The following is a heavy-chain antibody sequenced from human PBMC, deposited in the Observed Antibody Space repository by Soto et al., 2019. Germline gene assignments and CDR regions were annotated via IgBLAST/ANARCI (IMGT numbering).Heavy chain of an antibody. J-gene: IGHJ4*02. D-gene: IGHD1-20*01. CDR3: ARRYKSAEWLET. CDR2: INPATGNT. V-gene: IGHV1-3*01. CDR1: GYTFATYA. Sequence: QVQLVQSGAEVKKPGASVKVSCKASGYTFATYAIHWVRQAPGEGLEWMGWINPATGNTEYSEKFQDRVTLTRDTSATTAYMGLRGLRFEDTAVYYCARRYKSAEWLETWGQGTLVTVSS.